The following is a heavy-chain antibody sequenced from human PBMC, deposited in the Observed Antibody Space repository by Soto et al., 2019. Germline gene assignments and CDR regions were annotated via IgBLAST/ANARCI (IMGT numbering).Heavy chain of an antibody. CDR1: GFTFSRHT. Sequence: QVQLVESGGGVVQPGRSLRLSCAASGFTFSRHTMHWVRQATGQCLAWVAAISDDGRNTYYADSVKGRFTISRDNSKNTLYLQMSSLISEDTAVHHCAREVYYDFWSGFNSQPYYFEEWGQGTLVTVSS. J-gene: IGHJ4*02. CDR2: ISDDGRNT. CDR3: AREVYYDFWSGFNSQPYYFEE. V-gene: IGHV3-30*04. D-gene: IGHD3-3*01.